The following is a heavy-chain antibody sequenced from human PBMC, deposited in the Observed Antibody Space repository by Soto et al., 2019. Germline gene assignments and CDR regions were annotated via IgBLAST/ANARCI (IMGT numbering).Heavy chain of an antibody. CDR1: GGTFRNYP. CDR3: ARGPLVVLNYFES. V-gene: IGHV1-69*02. J-gene: IGHJ4*02. CDR2: IFPLTDIP. Sequence: QVQLVQSGTEVKKPGSSVKVSCKASGGTFRNYPINWVRQAPGQGLEWMGSIFPLTDIPDYAQNFQARLTISADKSPGTAYMELGGLTSDDTAMYFCARGPLVVLNYFESWGQGTLVTVSS.